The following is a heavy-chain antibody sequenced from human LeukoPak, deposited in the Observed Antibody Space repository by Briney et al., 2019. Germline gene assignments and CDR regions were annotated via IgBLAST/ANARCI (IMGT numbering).Heavy chain of an antibody. D-gene: IGHD6-6*01. CDR3: ERDREYRSSSYPLDY. J-gene: IGHJ4*02. V-gene: IGHV1-2*02. CDR1: GYTFTAYY. CDR2: VNPNSVGT. Sequence: APEKISCKASGYTFTAYYMHWGRRAPGHGRGWMGGVNPNSVGTKVAQTFQCRVTRTTATYTSTASMELCRLRSDETAPYFCERDREYRSSSYPLDYWGQGTLVTVSS.